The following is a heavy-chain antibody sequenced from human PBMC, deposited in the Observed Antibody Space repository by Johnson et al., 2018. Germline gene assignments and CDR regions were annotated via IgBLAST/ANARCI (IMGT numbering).Heavy chain of an antibody. CDR3: AARIPSAYVDG. CDR1: GGSITNNNW. J-gene: IGHJ6*03. D-gene: IGHD2-2*01. CDR2: ISPSGST. Sequence: QVQLQESGPGLVEPTGTRSLTCAVSGGSITNNNWWTWVRQPPGKGLERNGQISPSGSTPYSPALTSRVTILLDKSKNQFSLRLTSMTAADTAQHFCAARIPSAYVDGWGKGTTVTVSS. V-gene: IGHV4-4*01.